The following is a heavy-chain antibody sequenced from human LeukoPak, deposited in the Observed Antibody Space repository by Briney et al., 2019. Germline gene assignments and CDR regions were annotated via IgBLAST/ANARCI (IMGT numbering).Heavy chain of an antibody. CDR1: GFIFDNFW. Sequence: GGSLRLSCAASGFIFDNFWMSWVRQAPGKGLEWVANIKQDGSEIYYVDSVKGRFTISRDNAKNSLYLQMNSLRAEDTALYYCARDMSFSTSGWYGELDNWGQGTLVTVST. J-gene: IGHJ4*02. CDR2: IKQDGSEI. CDR3: ARDMSFSTSGWYGELDN. V-gene: IGHV3-7*05. D-gene: IGHD6-19*01.